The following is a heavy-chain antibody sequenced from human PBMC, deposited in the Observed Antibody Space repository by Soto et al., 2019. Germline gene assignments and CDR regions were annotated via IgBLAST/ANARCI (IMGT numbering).Heavy chain of an antibody. Sequence: ASVKVSCKASGYTFTGFYIHWVRQAPGQGLEWMGWINPNSGATNYAQKFQGRVTITADKSTSTAYMELSSLRSEDTAVYYCQHYYDSTAYYYYGMYVWGQGTTVTVSS. CDR2: INPNSGAT. V-gene: IGHV1-2*02. J-gene: IGHJ6*02. CDR3: QHYYDSTAYYYYGMYV. CDR1: GYTFTGFY. D-gene: IGHD3-22*01.